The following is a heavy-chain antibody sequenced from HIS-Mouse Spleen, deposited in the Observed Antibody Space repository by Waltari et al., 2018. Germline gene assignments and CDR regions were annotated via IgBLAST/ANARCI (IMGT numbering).Heavy chain of an antibody. V-gene: IGHV4-30-4*01. CDR1: GGSISSGDYY. CDR2: IYYRRTT. D-gene: IGHD2-15*01. Sequence: QVQLQESGPGLVKPSQTLSLTCTVSGGSISSGDYYWSWFVRPPRQGLGWIRYIYYRRTTYYNPCRQGRVTISLDTYKNQFTLKLSSVAAAKTAVYYCARGAPYCSGGSCYPKYYFDYWGQGTLVTVSS. CDR3: ARGAPYCSGGSCYPKYYFDY. J-gene: IGHJ4*02.